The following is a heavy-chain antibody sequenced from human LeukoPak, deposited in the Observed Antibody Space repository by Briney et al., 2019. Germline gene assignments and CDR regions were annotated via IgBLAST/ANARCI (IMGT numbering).Heavy chain of an antibody. J-gene: IGHJ4*02. D-gene: IGHD1-1*01. CDR2: IKQDESEK. Sequence: GSLRPSCAASGFTFSSYWMSWVRQAPGKGLEWVANIKQDESEKYYVDPLKGRFTISRDNAKNSLYLQMNSLRAEDTAVYYCARDKIEGPTKLDYWGQGILVTVSS. V-gene: IGHV3-7*01. CDR3: ARDKIEGPTKLDY. CDR1: GFTFSSYW.